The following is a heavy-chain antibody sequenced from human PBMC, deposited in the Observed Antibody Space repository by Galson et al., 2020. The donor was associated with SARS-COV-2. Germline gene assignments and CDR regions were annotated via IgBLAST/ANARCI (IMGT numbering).Heavy chain of an antibody. V-gene: IGHV3-30*01. CDR3: ARGPDYYDSSGYYAYYFDY. CDR1: GFTFSSYA. CDR2: ISYDGSNK. D-gene: IGHD3-22*01. J-gene: IGHJ4*02. Sequence: LSLTCAASGFTFSSYAMHWVRQAPGKGLEWVAVISYDGSNKYYADSVKGRFTISRDNSKNTLYLQMNSLRAEDTAVYYCARGPDYYDSSGYYAYYFDYWGQGTLVTVSS.